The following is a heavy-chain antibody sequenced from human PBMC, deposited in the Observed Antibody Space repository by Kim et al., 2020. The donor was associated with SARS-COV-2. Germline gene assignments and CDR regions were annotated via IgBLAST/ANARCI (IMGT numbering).Heavy chain of an antibody. Sequence: SVKVSCKASGGTFSTYVFNWVRQAPGQGLEWMGGIIPLSGTTNYAQKFQGRVTINADVSTSTAYMELRSLRSEDTAIYYCARYYYGSGRAFDYWGQGTL. CDR2: IIPLSGTT. CDR3: ARYYYGSGRAFDY. J-gene: IGHJ4*02. V-gene: IGHV1-69*13. D-gene: IGHD3-10*01. CDR1: GGTFSTYV.